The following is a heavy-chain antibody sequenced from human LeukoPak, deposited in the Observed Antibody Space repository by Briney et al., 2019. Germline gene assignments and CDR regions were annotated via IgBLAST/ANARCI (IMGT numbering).Heavy chain of an antibody. Sequence: SETLSLTCTVSGDSISSYYWSWIRQPPGKGLEWIGYIYYSGSSNYNPSLKSRVTISVDTSKNQFSLKLSSVTAADTAVYYCARYDTTGYYFYSFDYWGQGTLVTVSS. CDR3: ARYDTTGYYFYSFDY. CDR1: GDSISSYY. J-gene: IGHJ4*02. CDR2: IYYSGSS. V-gene: IGHV4-59*01. D-gene: IGHD3-22*01.